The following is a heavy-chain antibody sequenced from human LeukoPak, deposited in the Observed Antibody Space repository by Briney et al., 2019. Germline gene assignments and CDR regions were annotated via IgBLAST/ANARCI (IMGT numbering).Heavy chain of an antibody. D-gene: IGHD1-26*01. Sequence: SETLSLTCTVSSGSISTSNYYWGWVRQPPGKALEWIGNIFYSGSTYYSPSLKSRVTISLDTSRNQFSLKLNSVTAADTAVYYCAKGDTTWELPHDYWGQGTLVTVSS. CDR3: AKGDTTWELPHDY. CDR2: IFYSGST. CDR1: SGSISTSNYY. J-gene: IGHJ4*02. V-gene: IGHV4-39*07.